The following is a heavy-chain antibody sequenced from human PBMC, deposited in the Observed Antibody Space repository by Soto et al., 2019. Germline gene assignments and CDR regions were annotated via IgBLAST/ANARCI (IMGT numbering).Heavy chain of an antibody. V-gene: IGHV1-69*01. Sequence: QVQLVQSGAEVKRPESSVKVSCRASGGHFDRFALSWLRQAHGQGLEWMGGIIPFLSATTYAHKFQGRVTITADESASTLYLELRSLTYDDTAVYYCARGEDAHGDFGSMDVWGQGTSVTVSS. J-gene: IGHJ6*02. D-gene: IGHD4-17*01. CDR2: IIPFLSAT. CDR3: ARGEDAHGDFGSMDV. CDR1: GGHFDRFA.